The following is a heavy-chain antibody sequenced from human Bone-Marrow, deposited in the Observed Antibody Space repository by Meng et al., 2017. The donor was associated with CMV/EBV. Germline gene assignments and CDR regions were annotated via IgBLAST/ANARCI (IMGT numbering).Heavy chain of an antibody. CDR1: GFMFDDYG. CDR3: ARNVGYYYGMDV. Sequence: GEALKISCAASGFMFDDYGMCWGRQAPGKGLEWVSGINLNGGSTDYADSVKGRFTISRDNAKNSLYLHMNSLRDEDTALYRGARNVGYYYGMDVWGQGTTVTVSS. J-gene: IGHJ6*02. CDR2: INLNGGST. D-gene: IGHD1-26*01. V-gene: IGHV3-20*01.